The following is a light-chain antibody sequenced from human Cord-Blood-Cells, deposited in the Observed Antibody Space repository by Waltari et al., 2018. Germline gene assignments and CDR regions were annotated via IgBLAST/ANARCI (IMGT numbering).Light chain of an antibody. V-gene: IGLV2-14*01. CDR3: SSYTSSSTLV. J-gene: IGLJ1*01. CDR1: SSDVGGYNY. Sequence: SVSGSPGQSITISCTGTSSDVGGYNYVSWYQQHPGKAPKLMIYEVSNRPSGVSNRFSGSKSGNTASLTISGLQAEDEADYYCSSYTSSSTLVFGTGTKVTVL. CDR2: EVS.